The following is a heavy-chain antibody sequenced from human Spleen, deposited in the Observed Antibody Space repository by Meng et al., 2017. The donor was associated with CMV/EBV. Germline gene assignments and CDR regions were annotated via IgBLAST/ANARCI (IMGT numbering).Heavy chain of an antibody. Sequence: GGSLRLSCAASGFTFSNYAMSWVRQAPGKGLEWMGGITPVFGITNYAQNFQGRVTITTDESTSTAYMELSSLRSEDTAVYYCARDRVGVRGPPSGAFDIWGQGTMVTVSS. D-gene: IGHD3-10*01. CDR2: ITPVFGIT. CDR1: GFTFSNYA. J-gene: IGHJ3*02. CDR3: ARDRVGVRGPPSGAFDI. V-gene: IGHV1-69*05.